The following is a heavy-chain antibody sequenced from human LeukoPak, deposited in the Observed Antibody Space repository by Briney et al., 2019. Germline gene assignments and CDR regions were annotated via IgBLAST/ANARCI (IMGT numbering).Heavy chain of an antibody. Sequence: GASVKVSCKASGYTFTSYYMHWVRQAPGQGLEWMGWINPNSGCTNYAQKFQGRVTMTRDTSISTAYMDLSRLRSDDTAVYYCAGGSIVGATFDYFDYWGQGTLVTVSS. CDR1: GYTFTSYY. CDR3: AGGSIVGATFDYFDY. V-gene: IGHV1-2*02. J-gene: IGHJ4*02. D-gene: IGHD1-26*01. CDR2: INPNSGCT.